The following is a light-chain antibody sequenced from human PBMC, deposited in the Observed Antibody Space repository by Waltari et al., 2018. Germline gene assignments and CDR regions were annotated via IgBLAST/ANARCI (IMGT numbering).Light chain of an antibody. V-gene: IGKV3-20*01. CDR2: DAS. CDR3: QKYGSLPAT. Sequence: EIMLTQSPGTLSLSLGERATLSCRASQNINKYLALYQHKPGQAPRLLIYDASSRATGIPDRFSGSGSGTDFSLTISRLEPEDFAVYYCQKYGSLPATFGQGTKVEIK. CDR1: QNINKY. J-gene: IGKJ1*01.